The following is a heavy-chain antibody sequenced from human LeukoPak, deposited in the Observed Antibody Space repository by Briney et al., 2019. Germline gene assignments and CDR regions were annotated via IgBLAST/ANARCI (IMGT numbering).Heavy chain of an antibody. CDR1: GYTLTSYS. CDR3: ASDSSGDGYSSGYN. J-gene: IGHJ4*02. D-gene: IGHD5-24*01. Sequence: GASVKVSCKASGYTLTSYSLSWVRQAPRQGLEWGGGICGYNGNKHNAPKFEGRVTMTTDTSTSTAFMELRSLRSDDTAVYYCASDSSGDGYSSGYNWGQGTLVTVSS. CDR2: ICGYNGNK. V-gene: IGHV1-18*01.